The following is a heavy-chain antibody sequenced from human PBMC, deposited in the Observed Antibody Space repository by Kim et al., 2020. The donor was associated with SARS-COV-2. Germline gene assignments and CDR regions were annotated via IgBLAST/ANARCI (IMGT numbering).Heavy chain of an antibody. V-gene: IGHV3-21*01. J-gene: IGHJ6*02. Sequence: GGSLRLSCAASGFTFSRYSMNLVRQAPGKGLEWFSSISSSSSYIYYADSVKGRFTISRDNAKNSLYLQMNSLRAEDTAVYYCARSEYCSGGSCYYYYYGMDAWGQGTTGTVSS. CDR2: ISSSSSYI. CDR1: GFTFSRYS. D-gene: IGHD2-15*01. CDR3: ARSEYCSGGSCYYYYYGMDA.